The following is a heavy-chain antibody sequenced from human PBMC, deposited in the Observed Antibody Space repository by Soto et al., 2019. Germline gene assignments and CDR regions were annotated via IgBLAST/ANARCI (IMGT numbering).Heavy chain of an antibody. CDR2: ISYDGSNK. D-gene: IGHD2-15*01. CDR3: AKPAVGVRYCSGSSCYPGMDGWFDP. V-gene: IGHV3-30*18. J-gene: IGHJ5*02. Sequence: GESLKISCAASGFTFSSYGMHWVRQAPGKGLEWVAVISYDGSNKYYADSVKGRFTISRDNSKNTLYLQMNSLRAEDTAVYYCAKPAVGVRYCSGSSCYPGMDGWFDPWGQGTLVTVSS. CDR1: GFTFSSYG.